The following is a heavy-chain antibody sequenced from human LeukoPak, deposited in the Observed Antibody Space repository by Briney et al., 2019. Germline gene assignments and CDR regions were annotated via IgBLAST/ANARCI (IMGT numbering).Heavy chain of an antibody. D-gene: IGHD3-22*01. CDR3: ARDRRYYYDSSGGDYYYYYGMDV. Sequence: GGSLRLSCAASGFTFSSYWMSWVRQAPGKGLEWVANIKQDGSEKYYVDSVKGRFTISRDNAKSSLYLQMNSLRAEDTAVYYCARDRRYYYDSSGGDYYYYYGMDVWGQGTTVTVSS. CDR2: IKQDGSEK. V-gene: IGHV3-7*01. CDR1: GFTFSSYW. J-gene: IGHJ6*02.